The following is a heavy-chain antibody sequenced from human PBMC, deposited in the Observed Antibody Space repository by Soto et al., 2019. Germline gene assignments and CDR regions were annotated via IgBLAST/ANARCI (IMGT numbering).Heavy chain of an antibody. D-gene: IGHD3-22*01. CDR3: ARLDRSTSKIGV. CDR2: IHHNATA. J-gene: IGHJ6*02. Sequence: QVQLQESGPGLLKPSETLSLTCTLSGDSVSSGASRWTWIRQSPGKGLEWIGYIHHNATADCNTSLKSRASISVDTSKNQFSLKLTSATTADTAVYYCARLDRSTSKIGVWGQGTTVTVSS. CDR1: GDSVSSGASR. V-gene: IGHV4-61*08.